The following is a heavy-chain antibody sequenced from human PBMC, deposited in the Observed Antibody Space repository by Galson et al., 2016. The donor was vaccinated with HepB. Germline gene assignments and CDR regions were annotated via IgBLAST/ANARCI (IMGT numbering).Heavy chain of an antibody. Sequence: SLRLSCAASGFTFSFFGLHWVRQAPGKGLEWVAVISHDGSKQCYADSVKGRFTISRDNSKNTLSLQMDSLRAEDTAVYYCAKERFSEFDHWGQGTLVAVSS. V-gene: IGHV3-30*18. CDR3: AKERFSEFDH. J-gene: IGHJ4*02. CDR2: ISHDGSKQ. D-gene: IGHD3-3*01. CDR1: GFTFSFFG.